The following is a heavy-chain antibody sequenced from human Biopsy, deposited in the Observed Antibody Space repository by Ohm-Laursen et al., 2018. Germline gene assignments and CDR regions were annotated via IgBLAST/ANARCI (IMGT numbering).Heavy chain of an antibody. CDR2: ISYTGGI. CDR1: GGSISGYH. J-gene: IGHJ4*02. Sequence: SDTLSPTCAVSGGSISGYHWSWIRKSPGKGLEWLAYISYTGGITSNPSLNGRATMSLDTSKNQFSLKLNSVTAADTAVYFCARDSRGGHLNTTLITGKNLDSWGQGILVTVSS. V-gene: IGHV4-59*01. CDR3: ARDSRGGHLNTTLITGKNLDS. D-gene: IGHD3-16*01.